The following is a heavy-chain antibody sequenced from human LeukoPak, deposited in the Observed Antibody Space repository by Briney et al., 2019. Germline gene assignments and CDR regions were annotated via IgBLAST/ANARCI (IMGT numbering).Heavy chain of an antibody. Sequence: GGSLRLSCAVSGLTFRGYWMSGVREAPGKGLEWVANINQDGSEKYFVDSVKGRFTISRDNAKNSLHLQMNTLRAEDTAVYYCARERDWGFFDFWGQGTLVTVSS. CDR2: INQDGSEK. D-gene: IGHD3-16*01. J-gene: IGHJ4*02. CDR3: ARERDWGFFDF. CDR1: GLTFRGYW. V-gene: IGHV3-7*01.